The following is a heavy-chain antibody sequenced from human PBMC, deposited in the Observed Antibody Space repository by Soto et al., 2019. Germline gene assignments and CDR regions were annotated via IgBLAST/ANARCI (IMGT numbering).Heavy chain of an antibody. Sequence: GGSLRLSCAASGFTFSSYSMNWVRQAPGKGLEWVSSISSSSSYIYYADSVKGRFTISRDNAKNSLYLQMNSLRAEDTAVYYCAKDFLGSAPGVEDWFAAWGQGTLVTVSS. CDR1: GFTFSSYS. D-gene: IGHD3-10*01. J-gene: IGHJ5*02. CDR2: ISSSSSYI. CDR3: AKDFLGSAPGVEDWFAA. V-gene: IGHV3-21*01.